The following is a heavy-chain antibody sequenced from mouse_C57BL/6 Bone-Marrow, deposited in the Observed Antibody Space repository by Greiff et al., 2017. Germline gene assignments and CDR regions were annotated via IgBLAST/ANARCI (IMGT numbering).Heavy chain of an antibody. J-gene: IGHJ3*01. CDR3: ARRGYYYEDY. D-gene: IGHD1-1*01. Sequence: VQLKQPGAELVMPGASVKLSCKASGYTFTSYWMHWVKQRPGQGLEWIGEIDPSDSYTNYNQKFKGKSTLTVDKSSSTAYMQLSSLTSEDSAVYYCARRGYYYEDYWGHGALVTVS. CDR1: GYTFTSYW. CDR2: IDPSDSYT. V-gene: IGHV1-69*01.